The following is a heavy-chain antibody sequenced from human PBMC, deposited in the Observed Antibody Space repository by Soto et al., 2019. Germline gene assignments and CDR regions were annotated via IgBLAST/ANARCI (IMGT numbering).Heavy chain of an antibody. CDR2: ISAYNGNT. Sequence: ASVKVSCKASGYTFTSYGISWVRQAPGQGLEWMGWISAYNGNTNYAQKLQGRVTMTTDTSTSTAYMELRSLRSDDTAVYYCAVDVDTAMVAYYYGMDVWGQGTTVTVSS. J-gene: IGHJ6*02. D-gene: IGHD5-18*01. CDR3: AVDVDTAMVAYYYGMDV. V-gene: IGHV1-18*04. CDR1: GYTFTSYG.